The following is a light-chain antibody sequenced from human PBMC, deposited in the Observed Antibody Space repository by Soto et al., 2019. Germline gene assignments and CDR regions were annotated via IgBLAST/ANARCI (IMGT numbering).Light chain of an antibody. CDR2: RNN. Sequence: QSVLTQPPSASGTPGQWVTISCSGTSSNIGSNYVYWYQQLPGTAPKLLIYRNNQRPSGVPDRFSGSKSGTSASLAISGLRSEDEADYYCAAWVDSLRDVVFGGGTKLTVL. CDR3: AAWVDSLRDVV. CDR1: SSNIGSNY. J-gene: IGLJ2*01. V-gene: IGLV1-47*01.